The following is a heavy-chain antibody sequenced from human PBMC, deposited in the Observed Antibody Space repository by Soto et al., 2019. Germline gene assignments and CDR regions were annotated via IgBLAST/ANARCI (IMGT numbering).Heavy chain of an antibody. CDR3: ARDLVEQPDGFQH. J-gene: IGHJ1*01. D-gene: IGHD6-13*01. Sequence: GGSLRLSCAASGFTFSSYSMNWVRQAPGKGLEWVSSISSSSSYIYYAYSVKGRFTISRDNAKNSLYLQMNSLRAEDTAVYYCARDLVEQPDGFQHWGQGTLVTVSS. CDR1: GFTFSSYS. CDR2: ISSSSSYI. V-gene: IGHV3-21*01.